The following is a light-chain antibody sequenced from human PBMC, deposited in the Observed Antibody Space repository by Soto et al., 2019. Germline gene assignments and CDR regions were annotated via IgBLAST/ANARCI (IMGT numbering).Light chain of an antibody. CDR2: ASS. CDR1: QSFTSY. J-gene: IGKJ1*01. CDR3: QQYSTSQT. V-gene: IGKV3-20*01. Sequence: EIVLTQSPGTLSLSPGERATLSCRASQSFTSYLAWYQQKPGQAPRLLIYASSTRATGIPDRFSGGGSGTDFTLTISRLEPEDFAVYYCQQYSTSQTFGQGTKVEI.